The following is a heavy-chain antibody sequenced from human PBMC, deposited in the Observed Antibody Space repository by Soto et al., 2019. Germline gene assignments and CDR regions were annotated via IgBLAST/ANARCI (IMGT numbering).Heavy chain of an antibody. Sequence: SVKVSCKASGGTFSNYAISWVRQAPGQGLEWMGGIISIFGTANYAQKFQGRVTIIADESTSTAYMELSSLRSEDTAVYYCARILKRVPAAIGTYYYGMDVWG. D-gene: IGHD2-2*01. CDR3: ARILKRVPAAIGTYYYGMDV. J-gene: IGHJ6*02. CDR1: GGTFSNYA. CDR2: IISIFGTA. V-gene: IGHV1-69*13.